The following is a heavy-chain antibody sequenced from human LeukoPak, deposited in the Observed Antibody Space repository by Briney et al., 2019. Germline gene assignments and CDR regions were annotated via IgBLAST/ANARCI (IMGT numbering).Heavy chain of an antibody. CDR1: GYTFTTYG. CDR2: ISAYNGNT. V-gene: IGHV1-18*01. D-gene: IGHD1-26*01. Sequence: ASVKVSCKASGYTFTTYGISWVRQAPGQGLEWMGWISAYNGNTKYAQKLQDRVTMTTDTSTSTAYMDLKSLRSDDTAVYYCARDQMGGSYYGYFQHWGQGTLVTVSS. CDR3: ARDQMGGSYYGYFQH. J-gene: IGHJ1*01.